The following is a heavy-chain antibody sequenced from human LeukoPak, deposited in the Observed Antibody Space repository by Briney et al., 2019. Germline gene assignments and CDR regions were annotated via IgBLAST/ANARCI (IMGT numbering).Heavy chain of an antibody. Sequence: GGSLRLSCAASGFTVSSKYMSWVRQAPGKGLEWVSVIYSGGITYYADSVKGRFTISRGDSKNTLYLQMNSLRAEDTAMYYCARAPESYDGSGNGELAYWGQGTLVTVSS. CDR3: ARAPESYDGSGNGELAY. V-gene: IGHV3-53*01. CDR1: GFTVSSKY. J-gene: IGHJ4*02. CDR2: IYSGGIT. D-gene: IGHD3-10*01.